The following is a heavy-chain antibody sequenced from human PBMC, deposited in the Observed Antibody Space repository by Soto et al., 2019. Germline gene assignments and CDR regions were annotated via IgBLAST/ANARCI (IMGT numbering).Heavy chain of an antibody. Sequence: QLQLQESGPGLVKPSETLSLTCTVSGGSISSSSYYWGWIRQPPGKGLEWIGSIYYSGSTYYNPSLNSRVTISVDTSKNQFSLKLSSVTAADTTVYYCATLWFGESPYWGQGTLVTVSS. D-gene: IGHD3-10*01. CDR2: IYYSGST. CDR1: GGSISSSSYY. V-gene: IGHV4-39*01. CDR3: ATLWFGESPY. J-gene: IGHJ4*02.